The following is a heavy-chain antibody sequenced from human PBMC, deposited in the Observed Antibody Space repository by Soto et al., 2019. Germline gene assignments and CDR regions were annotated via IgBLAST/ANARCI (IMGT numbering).Heavy chain of an antibody. V-gene: IGHV2-70*11. CDR2: IDWDDDK. Sequence: SGPTLVNPTQTLTLTCTFSGFSLSTSGMCVSWIRQPPGKALEWLARIDWDDDKYYSTSLKTRLTISKDTSKNQVVLTMTNMDPVDTATYYCARITGIAAAGSNFDYWGQGTLVTVS. D-gene: IGHD6-13*01. J-gene: IGHJ4*02. CDR3: ARITGIAAAGSNFDY. CDR1: GFSLSTSGMC.